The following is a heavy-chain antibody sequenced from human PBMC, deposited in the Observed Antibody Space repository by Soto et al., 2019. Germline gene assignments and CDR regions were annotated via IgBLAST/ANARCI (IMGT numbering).Heavy chain of an antibody. CDR1: GFTFSSYA. CDR2: ISYDGSNK. D-gene: IGHD3-22*01. Sequence: QVQLVESGGGVVQPGRSLRLSCAASGFTFSSYAMHWVRQAPGKGLEWVAVISYDGSNKYYADSVKGRFTISRDNSKNTLYLQMNSLRAEDTAVYYCASWYYDCSGYYLDYWGQGTLVTVSS. V-gene: IGHV3-30-3*01. J-gene: IGHJ4*02. CDR3: ASWYYDCSGYYLDY.